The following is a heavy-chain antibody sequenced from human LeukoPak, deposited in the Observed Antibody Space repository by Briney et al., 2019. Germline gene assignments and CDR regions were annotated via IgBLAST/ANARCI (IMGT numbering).Heavy chain of an antibody. J-gene: IGHJ4*02. Sequence: ASVKISCKVSGYTFTNYYMHWVQQAPGKGLEWMGLVDPEDGETIYAEKFQGRVTITADTSTDTAYMELSSLRSEERTVYYCATRLGSVVGATSDLDYCGQGSLVTVSS. CDR3: ATRLGSVVGATSDLDY. D-gene: IGHD1-26*01. CDR2: VDPEDGET. CDR1: GYTFTNYY. V-gene: IGHV1-69-2*01.